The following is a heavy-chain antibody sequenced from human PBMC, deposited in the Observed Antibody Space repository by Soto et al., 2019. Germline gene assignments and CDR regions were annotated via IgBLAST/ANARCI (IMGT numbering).Heavy chain of an antibody. Sequence: QVQLQESGPGLVKPSQTLSLTCTVSGGSISSGGYYWSWIRQHPGKGLEWIGYIYYSGSTYYNPSLKSRVTISVDTSKNQFSLKLSSVTAADTAVYYCAREDCSSTSCYEYSSSHFDYWGQGTLVTVSS. J-gene: IGHJ4*02. CDR2: IYYSGST. CDR3: AREDCSSTSCYEYSSSHFDY. V-gene: IGHV4-31*03. D-gene: IGHD2-2*01. CDR1: GGSISSGGYY.